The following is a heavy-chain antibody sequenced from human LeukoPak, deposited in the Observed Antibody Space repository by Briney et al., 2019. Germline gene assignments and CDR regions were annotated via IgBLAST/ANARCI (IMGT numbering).Heavy chain of an antibody. D-gene: IGHD1-26*01. J-gene: IGHJ4*02. CDR3: ARVRVGTTNRFDY. Sequence: PGGSLRLSCAASGFTFSDYYMTWIRQAPGKGLECAPYISSSSDYTNYPDSVKGRFTISRDNAKNSLYLQMNSLRAEDTAVYYCARVRVGTTNRFDYWGQGTLVTVSS. CDR2: ISSSSDYT. CDR1: GFTFSDYY. V-gene: IGHV3-11*05.